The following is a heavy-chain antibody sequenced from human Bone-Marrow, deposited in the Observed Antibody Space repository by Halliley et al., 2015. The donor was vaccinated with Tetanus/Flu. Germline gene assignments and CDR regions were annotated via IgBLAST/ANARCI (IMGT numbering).Heavy chain of an antibody. CDR3: ARDPSFRAFDI. CDR2: INQDGSEY. Sequence: EWVANINQDGSEYYYADSVKGRSTIARDNAENSLYLQLNSLRVEDPAVYYWARDPSFRAFDIWGQGTTVTVSS. J-gene: IGHJ3*02. V-gene: IGHV3-7*03.